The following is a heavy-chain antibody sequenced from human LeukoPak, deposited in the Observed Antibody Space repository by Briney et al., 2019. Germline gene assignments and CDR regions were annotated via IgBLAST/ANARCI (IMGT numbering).Heavy chain of an antibody. V-gene: IGHV3-21*01. Sequence: GGSLRLSCAASGFTFSSYNMNWVRQAPGKALEWVSSITSGGAYIFYADSVRGRFTISRDNARDSLYLQMNSLGPEDTAVYYCARDPYSGNYGNYYYYYMDVWGKGTTVTISS. J-gene: IGHJ6*03. CDR3: ARDPYSGNYGNYYYYYMDV. CDR1: GFTFSSYN. CDR2: ITSGGAYI. D-gene: IGHD1-26*01.